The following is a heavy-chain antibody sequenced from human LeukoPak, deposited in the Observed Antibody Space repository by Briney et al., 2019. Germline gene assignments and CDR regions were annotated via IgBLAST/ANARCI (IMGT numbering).Heavy chain of an antibody. V-gene: IGHV3-74*01. D-gene: IGHD2-2*01. J-gene: IGHJ4*02. CDR1: GFTFSNYW. CDR2: INSDGRST. CDR3: ARSSHSTIDY. Sequence: PGGSLRLSCAASGFTFSNYWMHWVRQAPGKGLVWVSRINSDGRSTNYADSVKGRFTISRDNSKNTLYLQMNSLRAEDTAVYYCARSSHSTIDYWGQGTLVTVSS.